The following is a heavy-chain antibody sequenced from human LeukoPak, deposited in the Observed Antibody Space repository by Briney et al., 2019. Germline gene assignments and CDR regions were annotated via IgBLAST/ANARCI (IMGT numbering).Heavy chain of an antibody. CDR1: GFTFSRYG. J-gene: IGHJ5*02. Sequence: GGSLRLSCAASGFTFSRYGMNWVRQAPGKGLEWVSSITSSSTYIYYADSVRGRFTISRDDSKNTLFLQMDRLRADDTAVYYCARDRAAADPWGQGTLVTVSS. CDR2: ITSSSTYI. V-gene: IGHV3-21*04. D-gene: IGHD6-13*01. CDR3: ARDRAAADP.